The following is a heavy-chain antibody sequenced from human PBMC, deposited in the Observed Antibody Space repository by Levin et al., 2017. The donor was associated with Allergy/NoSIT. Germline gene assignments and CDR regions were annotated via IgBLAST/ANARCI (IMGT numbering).Heavy chain of an antibody. CDR2: IYYSGST. Sequence: PSETLSLTCTVSGGSISSGDYYWSWIRQPPGKGLEWIGYIYYSGSTYYNPSLKSRVTISVDTSKNQFSLKLSSVTAADTAVYYCARVKSDGDYAHDYWGQGTLVTVSS. J-gene: IGHJ4*02. CDR1: GGSISSGDYY. D-gene: IGHD4-17*01. CDR3: ARVKSDGDYAHDY. V-gene: IGHV4-30-4*01.